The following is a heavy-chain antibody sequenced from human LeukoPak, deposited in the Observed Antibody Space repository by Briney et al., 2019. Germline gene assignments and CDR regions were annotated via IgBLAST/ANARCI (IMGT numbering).Heavy chain of an antibody. V-gene: IGHV1-2*02. J-gene: IGHJ3*02. CDR3: ASSYDSSGYYPRSDAFDI. CDR2: INPNSGGT. Sequence: ASVKVSCKASGYTFTGYYMHWVRQAPGQGLEWMGWINPNSGGTNYAQKFQGRVTMIRDTSISTAYMELSRLRSDDTAVYYCASSYDSSGYYPRSDAFDIWGQGTMVTVSS. D-gene: IGHD3-22*01. CDR1: GYTFTGYY.